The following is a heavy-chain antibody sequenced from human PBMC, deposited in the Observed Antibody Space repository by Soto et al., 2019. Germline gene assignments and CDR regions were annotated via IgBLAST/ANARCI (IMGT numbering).Heavy chain of an antibody. CDR1: GFTFSSYG. Sequence: ESGGGVVQPGRSLRLSCAASGFTFSSYGMHWVRQAPGKGLEWVAVISYDGSNKYYADSVKGRFTISRDNSKNTLYLQMNSLRAEDTAVYYCAKETGITGTTRPDYWGQGTLVTVSS. V-gene: IGHV3-30*18. J-gene: IGHJ4*02. CDR3: AKETGITGTTRPDY. D-gene: IGHD1-7*01. CDR2: ISYDGSNK.